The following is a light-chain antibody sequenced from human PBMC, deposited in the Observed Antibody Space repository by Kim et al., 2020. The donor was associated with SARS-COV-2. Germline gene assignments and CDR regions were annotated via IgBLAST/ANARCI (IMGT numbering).Light chain of an antibody. Sequence: DIQLTQSPSFLSASVGDRVTITCRASQGISSYLAWYQQKPGKAPKLLIYAASTLQSGVPSRFSGSGSGTEFTLTISSLQPEDFATCYCQQLNSYPPWTFGQGTKVDIK. J-gene: IGKJ1*01. CDR3: QQLNSYPPWT. CDR1: QGISSY. V-gene: IGKV1-9*01. CDR2: AAS.